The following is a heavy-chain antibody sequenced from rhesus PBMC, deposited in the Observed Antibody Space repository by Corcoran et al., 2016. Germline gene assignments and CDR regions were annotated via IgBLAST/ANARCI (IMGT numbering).Heavy chain of an antibody. J-gene: IGHJ4*01. CDR1: GGPFSGSY. V-gene: IGHV4-165*01. Sequence: QVQVQESGPGLVKPSETLSFTCAVSGGPFSGSYWGWIRQPPGKGLEWIGYISGSSGSTDYNPPLKSRVTISTDTSKNQFSLKLGSVTAADTAVYYCARAKWELVFDYWGQGVLVTVSS. CDR2: ISGSSGST. D-gene: IGHD1-44*01. CDR3: ARAKWELVFDY.